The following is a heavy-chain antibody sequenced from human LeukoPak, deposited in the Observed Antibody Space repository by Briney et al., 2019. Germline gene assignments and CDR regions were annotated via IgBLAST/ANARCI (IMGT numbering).Heavy chain of an antibody. CDR3: ASGRGDGYDFDY. Sequence: PSQTLSLTCTVSGGSISSGSYHCSWIRQPAGKGLEWIGRIHTSGSTNYNPSLKSRVTISVDTSKNQFSLKLSSVTAADTAVYYCASGRGDGYDFDYWGQGTLLTVSS. V-gene: IGHV4-61*02. J-gene: IGHJ4*02. CDR2: IHTSGST. D-gene: IGHD5-24*01. CDR1: GGSISSGSYH.